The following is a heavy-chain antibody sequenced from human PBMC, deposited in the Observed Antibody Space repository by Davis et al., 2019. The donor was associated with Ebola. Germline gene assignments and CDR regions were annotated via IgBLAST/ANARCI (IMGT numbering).Heavy chain of an antibody. CDR3: ATPKYSGYGRPVAFDI. J-gene: IGHJ3*02. Sequence: AASVKVSCKASGYTFTSYGISWVRQAPGQGLEWMGGIIPIFGTANYAQKFQGRVTITADKSTSTAYMELSSLRSEDTAVYYCATPKYSGYGRPVAFDIWGQGTMVTVSS. CDR2: IIPIFGTA. V-gene: IGHV1-69*06. D-gene: IGHD5-12*01. CDR1: GYTFTSYG.